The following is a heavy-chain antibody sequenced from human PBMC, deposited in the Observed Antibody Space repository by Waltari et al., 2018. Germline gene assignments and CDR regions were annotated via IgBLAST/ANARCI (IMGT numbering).Heavy chain of an antibody. J-gene: IGHJ6*02. CDR2: SYYSGRT. Sequence: QLQLQESGPGLVKPSETLSLTCTVSGGSISSSSYYWGWIRQPPGKGLEWIGSSYYSGRTYVNPSLKSRVTISVDTSKNQFSLKLSSVTAADTAVYYCARAPWFGSHYYYYYGMDVWGQGTTVTVSS. V-gene: IGHV4-39*01. CDR1: GGSISSSSYY. CDR3: ARAPWFGSHYYYYYGMDV. D-gene: IGHD3-10*01.